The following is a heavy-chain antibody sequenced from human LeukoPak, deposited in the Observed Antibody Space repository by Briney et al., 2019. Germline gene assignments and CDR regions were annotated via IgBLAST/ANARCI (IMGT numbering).Heavy chain of an antibody. J-gene: IGHJ4*02. D-gene: IGHD1-26*01. CDR3: ARGNSGTFDY. CDR1: GFTFSSYS. CDR2: ISSSSYI. Sequence: PGGSLRLSCAASGFTFSSYSMNCVRQAPGKGLEWVSSISSSSYIYYADSVKGRFTIYRDNAKNTLYLQMNSLRAEDTAVYYCARGNSGTFDYWGQGTLVTVSS. V-gene: IGHV3-21*01.